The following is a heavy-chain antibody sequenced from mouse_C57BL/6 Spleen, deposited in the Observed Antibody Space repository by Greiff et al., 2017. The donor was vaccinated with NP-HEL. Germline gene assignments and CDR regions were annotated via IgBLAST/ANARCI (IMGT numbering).Heavy chain of an antibody. V-gene: IGHV5-6*01. CDR1: GFTFSSYG. CDR2: ISSGGSYT. D-gene: IGHD1-1*01. CDR3: ARHTTTVVAEAMDY. J-gene: IGHJ4*01. Sequence: EVKLLESGGDLVKPGGSLKLSCAASGFTFSSYGMSWVRQTPDKRLEWVATISSGGSYTYYPDSVKGRFTISRDNAKNTLYLQMSSLKSEDTAMYYCARHTTTVVAEAMDYWGQGTSVTVSS.